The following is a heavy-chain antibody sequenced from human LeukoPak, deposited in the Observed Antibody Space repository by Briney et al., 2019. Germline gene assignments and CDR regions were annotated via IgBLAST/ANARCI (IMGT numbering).Heavy chain of an antibody. V-gene: IGHV3-21*01. D-gene: IGHD3-9*01. Sequence: PGGSLRLSCAASGFTFSSYSMNWVRQAPGKGLEWVSSISSSSSYIYYADSLKGRFTISRDNAKNSLYLQMNSLRAEDTAVYHCARDIDSFFDYWGQGTLVTVSS. CDR1: GFTFSSYS. CDR2: ISSSSSYI. J-gene: IGHJ4*02. CDR3: ARDIDSFFDY.